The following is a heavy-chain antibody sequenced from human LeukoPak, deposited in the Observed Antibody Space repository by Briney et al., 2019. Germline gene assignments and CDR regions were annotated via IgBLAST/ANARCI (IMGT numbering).Heavy chain of an antibody. CDR3: ATGSVLRFLEWLIAFDY. CDR1: GYTLTELS. V-gene: IGHV1-24*01. Sequence: ASVKVSCKVSGYTLTELSMHWVRQAPGKGLEWMGGFDPEDGETIYAQKFQGRVTMTEDTSTDTAYMELSSLRSEDTAVYYCATGSVLRFLEWLIAFDYWGQGTLVTVSS. CDR2: FDPEDGET. J-gene: IGHJ4*02. D-gene: IGHD3-3*01.